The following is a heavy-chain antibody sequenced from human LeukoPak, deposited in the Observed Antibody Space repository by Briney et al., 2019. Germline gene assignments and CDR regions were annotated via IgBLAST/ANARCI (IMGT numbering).Heavy chain of an antibody. J-gene: IGHJ4*02. CDR3: AKGLAVAQYYFDY. Sequence: PGGSLRLSCVASGFPFSSYWMTWVRQAPGKGLEWVANIKQDGSKKSYVDSVKGRFTISRDNAKNSLYLQMNSLRAEDTALYYCAKGLAVAQYYFDYWGQGTLVTVSS. CDR2: IKQDGSKK. D-gene: IGHD6-19*01. V-gene: IGHV3-7*03. CDR1: GFPFSSYW.